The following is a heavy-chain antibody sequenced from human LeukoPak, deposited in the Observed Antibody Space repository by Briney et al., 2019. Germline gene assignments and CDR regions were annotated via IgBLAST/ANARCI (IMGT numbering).Heavy chain of an antibody. Sequence: GGSLRLSCAASGFTFSPYSLNWVRQAPGKGLEWVSYISSGSSTMYYADSVKGRFTISRDNAKNSLYLQMNSLRVEDTAVYYCARDGQFYGMDVWGQGTTVTVSS. J-gene: IGHJ6*02. V-gene: IGHV3-48*01. CDR1: GFTFSPYS. CDR3: ARDGQFYGMDV. CDR2: ISSGSSTM. D-gene: IGHD5-24*01.